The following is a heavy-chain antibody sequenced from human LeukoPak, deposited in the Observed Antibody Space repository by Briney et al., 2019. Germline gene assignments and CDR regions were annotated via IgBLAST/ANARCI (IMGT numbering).Heavy chain of an antibody. CDR3: AREIPPEWPYFDY. V-gene: IGHV3-11*04. D-gene: IGHD2-21*01. CDR2: ISSSGSTI. Sequence: GGSLRLSCAASGFTFSDYYMSWIRQAPGKGLEWVSYISSSGSTIYYADSVKGRFTISRDNAKNSLYLQMNSLRAEDTAVYYCAREIPPEWPYFDYWGQGTLVTVSS. CDR1: GFTFSDYY. J-gene: IGHJ4*02.